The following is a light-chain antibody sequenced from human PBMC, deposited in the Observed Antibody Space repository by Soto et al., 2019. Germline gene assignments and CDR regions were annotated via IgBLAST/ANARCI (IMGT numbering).Light chain of an antibody. V-gene: IGLV2-23*01. CDR1: SSDVGGYNL. J-gene: IGLJ1*01. CDR3: CSYAGTRALYV. CDR2: EGS. Sequence: QSALTQPASVSGSPGQSITISCTGTSSDVGGYNLVSWYQQTPDKAPKVIIYEGSKRPSGVSNRFSASKSDITASLTISGLQAEDEADYYCCSYAGTRALYVFGTGTKVTVL.